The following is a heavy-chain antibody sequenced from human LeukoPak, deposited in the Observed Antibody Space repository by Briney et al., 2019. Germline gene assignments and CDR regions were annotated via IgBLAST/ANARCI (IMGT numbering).Heavy chain of an antibody. CDR2: ISYDGRNK. D-gene: IGHD3-3*01. V-gene: IGHV3-30*04. J-gene: IGHJ4*02. CDR1: GFTFSNY. Sequence: PGGSLRHACATPGFTFSNYIHWGRQAPGKGLEWVAVISYDGRNKYYADSVKGRFTLCRDNSNNTLYLQMNSLRAEDTAVYYCVKDQRDLNFDYWGQGPWSPSPQ. CDR3: VKDQRDLNFDY.